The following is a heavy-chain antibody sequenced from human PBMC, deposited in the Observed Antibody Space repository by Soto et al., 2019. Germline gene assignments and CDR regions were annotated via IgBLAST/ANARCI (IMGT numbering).Heavy chain of an antibody. CDR1: GGSISSYY. D-gene: IGHD3-9*01. V-gene: IGHV4-59*08. J-gene: IGHJ4*02. Sequence: QVQLQESGPGLVKPSETLSLTCTVSGGSISSYYWSWIRQPPGKGLEWIGYIYYSGSTNYNPSLKSRVTISVDTSKNQFPRKLSSVTAADTAVYYCARGRYYDILTGYHRPHYFDYWGKGTLVTVSS. CDR3: ARGRYYDILTGYHRPHYFDY. CDR2: IYYSGST.